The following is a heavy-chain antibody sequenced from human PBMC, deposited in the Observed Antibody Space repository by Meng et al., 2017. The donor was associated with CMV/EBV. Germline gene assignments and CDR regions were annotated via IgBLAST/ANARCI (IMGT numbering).Heavy chain of an antibody. Sequence: ESLKISCAVYGGSFSGYYWSWIRQPPGKGLEWIGEINHSGSTNYNPSLKSRVTISVDTSKNQFSLKLSSVTAADTAVYYCARRGRITMVRGVRYYYGMDVWGQGTTVTVSS. CDR1: GGSFSGYY. CDR2: INHSGST. J-gene: IGHJ6*02. CDR3: ARRGRITMVRGVRYYYGMDV. V-gene: IGHV4-34*01. D-gene: IGHD3-10*01.